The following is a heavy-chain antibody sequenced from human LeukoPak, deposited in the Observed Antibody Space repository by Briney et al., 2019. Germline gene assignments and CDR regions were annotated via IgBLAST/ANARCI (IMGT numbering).Heavy chain of an antibody. CDR3: ARDARSGYSYVWGY. D-gene: IGHD5-18*01. V-gene: IGHV1-69*04. J-gene: IGHJ4*02. CDR1: GGTFSSYA. Sequence: GASVKVSCKASGGTFSSYAISWVRQAPGQGLEWMGRIIPILGIANYAQKFQGRVTITADKSTSTAYMELSSLRSEDTAVYYCARDARSGYSYVWGYWGQGTLVTVSS. CDR2: IIPILGIA.